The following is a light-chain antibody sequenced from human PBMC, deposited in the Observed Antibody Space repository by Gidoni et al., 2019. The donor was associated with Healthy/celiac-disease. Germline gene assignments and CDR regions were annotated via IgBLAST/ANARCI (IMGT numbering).Light chain of an antibody. J-gene: IGKJ3*01. CDR2: GAS. V-gene: IGKV3-15*01. CDR1: QSVSSN. CDR3: QQYNNWPPIT. Sequence: EIVMTQSPATLSVSPGERATLSCRASQSVSSNLAWYQQKPGPAPRLRIYGASTRATGIPARFSGSGSGTEFTLTISSLQSEDFAVYFCQQYNNWPPITFGPGTKVDIK.